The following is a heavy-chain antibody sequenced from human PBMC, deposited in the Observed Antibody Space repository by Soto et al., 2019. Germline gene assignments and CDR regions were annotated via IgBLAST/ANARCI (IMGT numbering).Heavy chain of an antibody. CDR2: INHSGST. CDR1: GGSFSGYY. V-gene: IGHV4-34*01. CDR3: ARGIQLWMVVDY. Sequence: SETLSLTCAVYGGSFSGYYWSWIRQPPGKGLEWIGEINHSGSTNYNPSLKSRVTISVDTSKNQFSLKLSSVTAADTAVYYCARGIQLWMVVDYWGQGTLVTVS. D-gene: IGHD5-18*01. J-gene: IGHJ4*02.